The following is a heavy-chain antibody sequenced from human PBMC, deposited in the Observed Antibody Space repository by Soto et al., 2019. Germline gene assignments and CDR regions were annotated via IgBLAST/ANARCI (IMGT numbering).Heavy chain of an antibody. CDR3: ARVGRDYYGSGSYSWYFDY. D-gene: IGHD3-10*01. CDR1: GGSISSYY. J-gene: IGHJ4*02. V-gene: IGHV4-59*12. Sequence: SETLSLTCTVSGGSISSYYWSWIRQPPGKGLEWIGYIYHSGSTYYNPSLKSRVTISVDRSKNQFSLKLSSVTAADTAVYYCARVGRDYYGSGSYSWYFDYWGQGTLVTVSS. CDR2: IYHSGST.